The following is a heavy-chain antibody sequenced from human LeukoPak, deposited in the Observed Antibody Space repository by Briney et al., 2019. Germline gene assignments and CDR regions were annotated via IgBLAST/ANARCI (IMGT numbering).Heavy chain of an antibody. CDR2: INHSGST. D-gene: IGHD3-3*01. Sequence: PSETLSLTCAVYGGSFSGYYWSWIRQPPGKGLEWIGEINHSGSTNYNPSLKSRVTISVDTSKNQFSLKLSSVTAADTAVYYCARVGFLDYGFWSAFDYWGQGTLVTVSS. J-gene: IGHJ4*02. CDR1: GGSFSGYY. V-gene: IGHV4-34*01. CDR3: ARVGFLDYGFWSAFDY.